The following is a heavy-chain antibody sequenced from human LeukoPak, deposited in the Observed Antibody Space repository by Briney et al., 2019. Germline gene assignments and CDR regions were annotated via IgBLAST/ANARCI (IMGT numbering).Heavy chain of an antibody. CDR1: GVSFSGYY. V-gene: IGHV4-34*01. Sequence: SETLSLTCAVYGVSFSGYYWSWIRQPPGKGLEWIGEINHGGSTNYNPALKSRVTISVDTSKNQFSLKLSSVTAADTAVYYCARAPYDSSGYYYSHYFDYWGQGTLVTVS. CDR3: ARAPYDSSGYYYSHYFDY. J-gene: IGHJ4*02. D-gene: IGHD3-22*01. CDR2: INHGGST.